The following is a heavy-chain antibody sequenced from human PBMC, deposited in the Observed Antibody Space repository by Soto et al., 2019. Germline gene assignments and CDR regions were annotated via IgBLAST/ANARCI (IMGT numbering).Heavy chain of an antibody. CDR1: GYTFTSYG. CDR3: ARDLPLLPSNRQGYYYGMDV. CDR2: ISAYNGNT. J-gene: IGHJ6*02. Sequence: GASVKVSCKASGYTFTSYGISWVRQAPGQGLEWMGWISAYNGNTNYAQKLQGRVTMTTDTSTSTAYMELRSLRSDDTAVYYCARDLPLLPSNRQGYYYGMDVWGQGTTVTVSS. V-gene: IGHV1-18*04.